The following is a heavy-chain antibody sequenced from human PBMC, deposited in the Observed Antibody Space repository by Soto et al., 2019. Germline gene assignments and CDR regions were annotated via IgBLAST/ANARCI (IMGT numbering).Heavy chain of an antibody. CDR2: IDPSDSYT. CDR1: GYSFTSYW. V-gene: IGHV5-10-1*01. J-gene: IGHJ6*02. Sequence: ESLKISCKGSGYSFTSYWINWVRQMPGKGLEWMGRIDPSDSYTNYSPSFQGHVTISADKSISTAYLQWSSLKASDTAMYYCARRPYGSNYYYCYGMDVWGQGTTVTVSS. D-gene: IGHD3-10*01. CDR3: ARRPYGSNYYYCYGMDV.